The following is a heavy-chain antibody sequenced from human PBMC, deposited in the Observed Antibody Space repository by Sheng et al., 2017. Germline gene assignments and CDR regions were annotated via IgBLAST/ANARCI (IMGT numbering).Heavy chain of an antibody. CDR1: GGPFSGYF. CDR3: ARSRKADFWSGPILQYYYYASDV. V-gene: IGHV4-34*01. Sequence: QVQLQQRGAGLLKSSETLSLTCDVHGGPFSGYFWSWVRQSPGKGLEWIGDVNHSGSTDYNPSLKSRVSISIDTTNNQFSLKLRSVTAADTATYYCARSRKADFWSGPILQYYYYASDVWDQG. D-gene: IGHD3-16*01. J-gene: IGHJ6*02. CDR2: VNHSGST.